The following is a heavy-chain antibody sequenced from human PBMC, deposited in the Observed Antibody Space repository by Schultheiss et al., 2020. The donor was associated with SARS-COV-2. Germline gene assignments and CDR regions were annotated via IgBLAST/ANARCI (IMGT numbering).Heavy chain of an antibody. Sequence: GGSLRLSCAASGFTFTNVWMNWVRQAPGKGLEWVGRIKSKTDGGTIDYAAPVKGRFTISRDDSKTTLYLQMNSLKTEDKAIYYCTPQLGPFYYYYYLDVWGKGTTVTVSS. CDR1: GFTFTNVW. J-gene: IGHJ6*03. CDR2: IKSKTDGGTI. D-gene: IGHD1-1*01. V-gene: IGHV3-15*07. CDR3: TPQLGPFYYYYYLDV.